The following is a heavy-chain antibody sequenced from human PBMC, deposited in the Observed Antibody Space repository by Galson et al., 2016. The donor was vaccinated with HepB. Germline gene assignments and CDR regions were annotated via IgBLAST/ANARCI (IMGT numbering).Heavy chain of an antibody. D-gene: IGHD3-3*01. Sequence: PALVKPTQTLTLTCTFSGFSLSTSGMCVSWIRQPPGKALEWLALIDWEDDKYYNTSLKTRLTISKDTSKNQVVLTMTNMDPVGTATYYCTHTAPYFDFWDGYLNPDYYYYGMDVWGQGTTVTVSS. CDR1: GFSLSTSGMC. CDR2: IDWEDDK. J-gene: IGHJ6*02. V-gene: IGHV2-70*01. CDR3: THTAPYFDFWDGYLNPDYYYYGMDV.